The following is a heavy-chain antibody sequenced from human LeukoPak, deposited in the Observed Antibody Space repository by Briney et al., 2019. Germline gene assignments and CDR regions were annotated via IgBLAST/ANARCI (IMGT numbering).Heavy chain of an antibody. CDR2: ISYDGSNE. V-gene: IGHV3-30-3*01. Sequence: GRSLRLSRVASGFTFSSYTMHWVRQAPGKGLEWVAVISYDGSNEYYADFVKGRFTISRDDSKNTMLLQMNSLRAEDTALYYCARHYLSDGILSTFDPWGQGTLVTVSS. CDR3: ARHYLSDGILSTFDP. J-gene: IGHJ5*02. D-gene: IGHD2/OR15-2a*01. CDR1: GFTFSSYT.